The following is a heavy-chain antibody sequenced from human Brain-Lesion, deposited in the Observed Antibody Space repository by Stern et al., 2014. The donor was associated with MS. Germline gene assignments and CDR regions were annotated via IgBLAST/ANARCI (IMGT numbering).Heavy chain of an antibody. CDR3: ARDQRGITIFGVVTDYYYLGMDV. V-gene: IGHV1-2*02. CDR2: INPNTGGT. D-gene: IGHD3-3*01. J-gene: IGHJ6*02. CDR1: GYIFTGYY. Sequence: QVHLVQSGADVKKPGASVKVSCKTSGYIFTGYYIHWVRQAPGQGLEWMAWINPNTGGTKYAQKFQGRVTMSRDTSISTAYVELSSLTSDDTAVYYCARDQRGITIFGVVTDYYYLGMDVWGQGTTVTVSS.